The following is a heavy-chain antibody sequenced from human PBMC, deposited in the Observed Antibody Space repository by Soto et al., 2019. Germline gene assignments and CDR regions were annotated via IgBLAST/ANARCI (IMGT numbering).Heavy chain of an antibody. CDR2: IVVGSGNT. J-gene: IGHJ6*02. CDR3: AAVAGYYDFWSGYYSTQDYYYYGMDV. CDR1: RFTFTSSP. D-gene: IGHD3-3*01. Sequence: SVKVSFKASRFTFTSSPVQWVRQARGQRLEWIGWIVVGSGNTNYAQKLQERVTITRDMSTSTAYMELSSLRSEDTAVYYCAAVAGYYDFWSGYYSTQDYYYYGMDVWGQGTTVTVSS. V-gene: IGHV1-58*01.